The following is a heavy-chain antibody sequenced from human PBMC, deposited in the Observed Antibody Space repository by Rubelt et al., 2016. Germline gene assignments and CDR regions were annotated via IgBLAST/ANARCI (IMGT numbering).Heavy chain of an antibody. CDR3: ARILLPDYYDSSGGMDV. CDR2: IDWADEK. V-gene: IGHV2-70*15. J-gene: IGHJ6*02. CDR1: GFSLSTSGMC. D-gene: IGHD3-22*01. Sequence: QVTLRESGPALVKPTQTLTLTCTFSGFSLSTSGMCVSWIRQPPGKALEWLARIDWADEKYYSTSLKPRLTISKDTSKNQVVLTMTNMDPVDTATYYCARILLPDYYDSSGGMDVWGQGTTVTVSS.